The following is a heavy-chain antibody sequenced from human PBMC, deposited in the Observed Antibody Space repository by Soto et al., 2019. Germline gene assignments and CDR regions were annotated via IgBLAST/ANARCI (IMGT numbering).Heavy chain of an antibody. CDR1: GGTFSSYA. V-gene: IGHV1-69*01. CDR2: IIPMLGTA. J-gene: IGHJ4*02. D-gene: IGHD5-12*01. Sequence: QVQLVQSGAEVKKPGSSVKVSCKASGGTFSSYASSWVRQAPGQGLEWMGGIIPMLGTANYAQKFQGRVTITADESTSTAYMEPRSLRSEDTAVYYCARDRAGGYSGYDYWGQGTLVTVSS. CDR3: ARDRAGGYSGYDY.